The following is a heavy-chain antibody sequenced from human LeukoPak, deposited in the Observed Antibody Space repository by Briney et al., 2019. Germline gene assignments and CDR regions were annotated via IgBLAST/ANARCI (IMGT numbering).Heavy chain of an antibody. Sequence: GGSLRLSCAASGFTFSSYPIHWVRQAPGKGLDWVALISSDGSDKKYADSVKGRFTISRDNSKNTLYLQMHRLRVEDTAVYYCARDYPADYWGQGTLVTVSS. CDR1: GFTFSSYP. CDR3: ARDYPADY. CDR2: ISSDGSDK. J-gene: IGHJ4*02. V-gene: IGHV3-30-3*01.